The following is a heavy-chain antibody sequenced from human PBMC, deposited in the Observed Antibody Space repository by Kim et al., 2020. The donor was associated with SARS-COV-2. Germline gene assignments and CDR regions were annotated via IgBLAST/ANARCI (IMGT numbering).Heavy chain of an antibody. CDR2: IYYSGST. V-gene: IGHV4-31*03. D-gene: IGHD7-27*01. CDR3: ARGAGDGANGMDV. CDR1: GGSISSGGYY. Sequence: SETLSLTCTVSGGSISSGGYYWSWIRQHPGKGLEWIGYIYYSGSTYYNPSLKSRVTISVDTSKNQFSLKLSSVTAADTAVYYCARGAGDGANGMDVWGQGTTVTVSS. J-gene: IGHJ6*02.